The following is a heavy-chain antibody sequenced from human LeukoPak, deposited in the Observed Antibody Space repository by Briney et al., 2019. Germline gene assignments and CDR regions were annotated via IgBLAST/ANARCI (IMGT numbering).Heavy chain of an antibody. CDR3: ARVDYYYDSSGDPSDAFDI. J-gene: IGHJ3*02. CDR1: GGSISSYY. V-gene: IGHV4-59*01. Sequence: SETLSLTCTVSGGSISSYYWSWIRQPPGKGLEWIGFIYGSGGTNYNPSLKSRVTMSADTSKNQVSLKLSSVTAADTAVYYCARVDYYYDSSGDPSDAFDIWGQGTMVTVSS. CDR2: IYGSGGT. D-gene: IGHD3-22*01.